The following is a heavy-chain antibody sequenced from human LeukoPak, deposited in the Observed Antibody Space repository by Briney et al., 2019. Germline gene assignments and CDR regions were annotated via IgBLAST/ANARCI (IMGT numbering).Heavy chain of an antibody. V-gene: IGHV4-4*07. CDR3: ATVAYSNYFDF. CDR2: IYTSGST. D-gene: IGHD4-11*01. CDR1: GGSISSHY. Sequence: RSSETLSLTCTVSGGSISSHYWSWLRQPAGKGLEWIGRIYTSGSTNYNPSLKSRVTISVDKSKNQFSLKLSSVTAADTAVYYCATVAYSNYFDFWGQGTLVTVSS. J-gene: IGHJ4*02.